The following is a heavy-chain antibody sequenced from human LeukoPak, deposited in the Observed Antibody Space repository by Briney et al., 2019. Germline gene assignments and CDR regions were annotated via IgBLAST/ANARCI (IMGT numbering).Heavy chain of an antibody. Sequence: PGGSLRLSCVASGFTFSNFWMSWVRQAPGKGLEWVANIKQDGSETYYVDSVRGRFTFSRDNAKNSLYLQMNSLRAEDTAVYYCARRTDETAMVTDEPFDYWGQGTLVTVSS. CDR2: IKQDGSET. V-gene: IGHV3-7*01. CDR3: ARRTDETAMVTDEPFDY. D-gene: IGHD5-18*01. J-gene: IGHJ4*02. CDR1: GFTFSNFW.